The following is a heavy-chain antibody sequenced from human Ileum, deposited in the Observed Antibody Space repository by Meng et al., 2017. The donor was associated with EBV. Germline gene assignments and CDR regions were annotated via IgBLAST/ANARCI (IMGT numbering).Heavy chain of an antibody. CDR1: GGPISSYY. V-gene: IGHV4-59*08. D-gene: IGHD2-15*01. Sequence: QVRLQESGPGLLKPSETLSLPCTVSGGPISSYYWSWIRQPPGKGLEWIGYIYYSGSTNYNPSLKSRVTISVDTSKNQFSLNLSSVTAADTAVYYCARGGWSLDCWGQGTLVTVSS. CDR3: ARGGWSLDC. CDR2: IYYSGST. J-gene: IGHJ4*02.